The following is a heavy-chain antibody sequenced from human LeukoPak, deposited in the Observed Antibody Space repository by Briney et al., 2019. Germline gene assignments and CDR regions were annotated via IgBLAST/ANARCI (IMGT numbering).Heavy chain of an antibody. CDR3: ARDSPLYDSSGYYAQWAFDI. J-gene: IGHJ3*02. V-gene: IGHV4-59*01. Sequence: PSETLSLTCTVSGGSISSYYWSWIRQPPGKGLEWIGYIYYSGSTTYNPSLKSRVTISVDTSKNQFSLKLSSVTAADTAVYYCARDSPLYDSSGYYAQWAFDIWGQGTMVTVSS. D-gene: IGHD3-22*01. CDR2: IYYSGST. CDR1: GGSISSYY.